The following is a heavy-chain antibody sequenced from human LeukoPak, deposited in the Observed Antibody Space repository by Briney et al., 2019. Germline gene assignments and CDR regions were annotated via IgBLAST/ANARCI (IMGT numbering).Heavy chain of an antibody. Sequence: GGSLRLSCAASGFTFSSYNMNWVRQAPGKGLEWVSSISSSSSYIYYADSVKGRFTISRDNAKNSLYLQMNSLRAEDTAVYYCARDSSGGPKYYCDSWGQGTLVTVSS. V-gene: IGHV3-21*01. CDR3: ARDSSGGPKYYCDS. CDR2: ISSSSSYI. CDR1: GFTFSSYN. D-gene: IGHD5-12*01. J-gene: IGHJ4*02.